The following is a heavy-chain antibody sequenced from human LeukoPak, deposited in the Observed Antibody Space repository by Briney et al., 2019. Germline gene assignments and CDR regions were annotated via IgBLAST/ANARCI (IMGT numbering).Heavy chain of an antibody. CDR3: AREPITMVRGPDAFDI. Sequence: SETLSLTCTVSGGSISSYYLSWIRQPPGKGLEWICYIYYSGSTKYNPSLKSRVTISVDTSKNQFSLKLSSVTAADTAVYYCAREPITMVRGPDAFDIWGQGTMVTVSS. D-gene: IGHD3-10*01. CDR1: GGSISSYY. CDR2: IYYSGST. V-gene: IGHV4-59*01. J-gene: IGHJ3*02.